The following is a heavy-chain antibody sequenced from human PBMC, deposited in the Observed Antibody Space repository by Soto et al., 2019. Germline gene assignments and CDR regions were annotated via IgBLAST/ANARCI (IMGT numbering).Heavy chain of an antibody. J-gene: IGHJ6*02. CDR3: ARDRYCSGGSCYPGLYYYGMDV. D-gene: IGHD2-15*01. Sequence: QVQLVESGGGVVQPGRSLRLSCAASGFTFSSCGMHWVRQTPGKGLEWVAVIWYDGSNKYYADSVKGRFTISRDNSKNTLYLQMNSLRAEDTAVYYCARDRYCSGGSCYPGLYYYGMDVWGQGTTVTVSS. CDR1: GFTFSSCG. CDR2: IWYDGSNK. V-gene: IGHV3-33*01.